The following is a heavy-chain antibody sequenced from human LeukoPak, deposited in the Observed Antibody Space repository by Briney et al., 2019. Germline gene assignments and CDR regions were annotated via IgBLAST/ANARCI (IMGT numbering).Heavy chain of an antibody. D-gene: IGHD6-13*01. V-gene: IGHV3-74*01. J-gene: IGHJ6*02. CDR3: ARGYSSSWYSDYYYYYGMDV. CDR1: GFTFTTYW. Sequence: GGSLRLSCAASGFTFTTYWTHWVRQAPGKGLVWVSRINSDGSSTGYADSVQGRFTISRDNAKNSLYLQMNSLRAEDTAVYYCARGYSSSWYSDYYYYYGMDVWGQGTTVTVSS. CDR2: INSDGSST.